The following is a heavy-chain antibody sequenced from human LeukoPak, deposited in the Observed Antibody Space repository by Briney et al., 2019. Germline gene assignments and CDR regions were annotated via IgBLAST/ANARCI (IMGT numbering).Heavy chain of an antibody. V-gene: IGHV3-7*01. D-gene: IGHD6-19*01. J-gene: IGHJ6*02. CDR1: GFTFSSYW. Sequence: GGSLRLSCAASGFTFSSYWMSWVRQAPGKGLEWVANIKQDGSEIYYVDSVKGRFTISRDNAKNSLYLQMNSLRAEDTAVYYCARDLAVAGTYYYYGMDVWGQGTTVTVSS. CDR3: ARDLAVAGTYYYYGMDV. CDR2: IKQDGSEI.